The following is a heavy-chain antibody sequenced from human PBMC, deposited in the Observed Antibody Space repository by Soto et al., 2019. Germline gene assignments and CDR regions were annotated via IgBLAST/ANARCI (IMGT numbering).Heavy chain of an antibody. D-gene: IGHD4-4*01. CDR3: ASGSYGNRHYYHAMDV. J-gene: IGHJ6*02. CDR2: ISYDGSDK. Sequence: QVQLVESGGGVVQPGRSLRLSCAASGFTLSPYAMFWVRQAPGKGLEYVAVISYDGSDKYYADSVKGRFTISRDNSKNTLYLQMNSLGAEDTGIYYWASGSYGNRHYYHAMDVWGQGTTVTVSS. V-gene: IGHV3-30-3*01. CDR1: GFTLSPYA.